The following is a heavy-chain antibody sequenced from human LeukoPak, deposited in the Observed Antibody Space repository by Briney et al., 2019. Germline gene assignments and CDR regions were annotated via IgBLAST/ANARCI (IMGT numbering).Heavy chain of an antibody. CDR3: ARVGSGYYPDAFDI. CDR1: GFTFSSYS. Sequence: GGSLRLSCAASGFTFSSYSMNWVRQAPGKRLEWVSSISSSSSYIYYADSVKGRFTISRDNAKNSLYLQMNSLRAEDTAVYYCARVGSGYYPDAFDIWGQGTMVTVSS. D-gene: IGHD3-22*01. CDR2: ISSSSSYI. V-gene: IGHV3-21*01. J-gene: IGHJ3*02.